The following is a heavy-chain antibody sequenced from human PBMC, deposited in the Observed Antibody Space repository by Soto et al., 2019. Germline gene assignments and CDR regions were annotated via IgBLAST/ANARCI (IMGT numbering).Heavy chain of an antibody. V-gene: IGHV3-23*01. CDR2: ISNTGDAT. CDR3: ARDPVGSAFDL. J-gene: IGHJ3*01. CDR1: GFTFSSYY. D-gene: IGHD1-26*01. Sequence: GGSLRLSCAGSGFTFSSYYITWVRQAPGQGLEWVSHISNTGDATYYAGSVRGRFSISRDNSKSTVYLQINNLRGDDTGIYYCARDPVGSAFDLWGQGTMVTV.